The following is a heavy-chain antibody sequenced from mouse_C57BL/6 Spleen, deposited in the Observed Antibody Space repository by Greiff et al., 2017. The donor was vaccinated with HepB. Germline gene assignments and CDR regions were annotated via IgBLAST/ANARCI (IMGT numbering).Heavy chain of an antibody. Sequence: QVQLQQSGPELVKPGASVKLSCKASGYTFTSYDINWVKQRRGQGLEWIGWINPRDGSTKYNEKFKGKATLTVDTSSSTGYMELHSLTSEDSAVYFCAGESYRDYEAYWGQGTLVTVSA. CDR1: GYTFTSYD. CDR3: AGESYRDYEAY. D-gene: IGHD2-13*01. V-gene: IGHV1-85*01. J-gene: IGHJ3*01. CDR2: INPRDGST.